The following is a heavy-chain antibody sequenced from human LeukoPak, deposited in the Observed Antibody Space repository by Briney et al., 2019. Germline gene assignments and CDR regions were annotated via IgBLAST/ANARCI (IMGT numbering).Heavy chain of an antibody. V-gene: IGHV4-59*11. D-gene: IGHD1-14*01. CDR1: GDSISSHY. CDR2: IYCSGST. J-gene: IGHJ6*03. CDR3: ARDTRRSYYYMDV. Sequence: SETLSLTCTVSGDSISSHYWSWIRQPPGKGLEWIGYIYCSGSTKYNPSLKSRVTISVDTSKSQFSLKLTSVTAADTAVYYCARDTRRSYYYMDVWGKGTTVTVSS.